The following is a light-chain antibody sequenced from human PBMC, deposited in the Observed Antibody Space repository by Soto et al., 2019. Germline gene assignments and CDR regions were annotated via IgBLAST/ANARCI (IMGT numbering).Light chain of an antibody. CDR2: AAS. CDR1: QGIRNE. V-gene: IGKV1-17*01. J-gene: IGKJ5*01. Sequence: DVQMSKSPSSLSASVGDRVTITCRASQGIRNELAWYQQKPGKAPKRLIYAASSLQSGVPSRFSGSGSGTDFTLTISSLQPEDFATYYCQQANSFLITFGQGTLLEIK. CDR3: QQANSFLIT.